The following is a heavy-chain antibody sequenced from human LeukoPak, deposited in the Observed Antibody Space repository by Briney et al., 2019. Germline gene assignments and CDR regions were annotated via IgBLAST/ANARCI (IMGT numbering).Heavy chain of an antibody. CDR1: GGSISRSSYY. CDR3: ARRYSSGSYDY. CDR2: IHYSGST. J-gene: IGHJ4*02. D-gene: IGHD6-19*01. V-gene: IGHV4-39*01. Sequence: SETLSLTCTVSGGSISRSSYYWGWIRQPPGKGLEWVGLIHYSGSTYYSPSLKSRVIISVDTSKNQFSLKLTSVTAADTAVYYCARRYSSGSYDYWGQGSLVTVSS.